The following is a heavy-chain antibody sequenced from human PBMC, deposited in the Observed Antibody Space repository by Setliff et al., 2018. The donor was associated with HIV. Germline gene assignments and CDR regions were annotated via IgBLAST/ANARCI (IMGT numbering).Heavy chain of an antibody. CDR2: IYTSGST. Sequence: TLSLTCTVSGGSISSGSYYWSWIRQPAGKGLEWIGRIYTSGSTNYNPSLKSRDTISVDTSRNKFSLKLSSVTAADTDVYYCARQGAGYSDDYWGQGTRVTVS. CDR3: ARQGAGYSDDY. V-gene: IGHV4-61*02. CDR1: GGSISSGSYY. J-gene: IGHJ4*02. D-gene: IGHD5-18*01.